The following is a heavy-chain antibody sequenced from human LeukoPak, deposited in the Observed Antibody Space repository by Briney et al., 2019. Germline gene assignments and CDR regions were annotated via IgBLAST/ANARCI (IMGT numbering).Heavy chain of an antibody. J-gene: IGHJ4*02. D-gene: IGHD3-22*01. CDR3: ARDGDSSGPYYYFDY. CDR2: IYHTGST. Sequence: PSETLSLTCGVSGYSISRGYYWAWIRQPPGKGLEWIGTIYHTGSTYYNPSLESRVTISVDTSKNEFSLNLNSVTAADTAVYYCARDGDSSGPYYYFDYWGQGTLVTVSS. CDR1: GYSISRGYY. V-gene: IGHV4-38-2*02.